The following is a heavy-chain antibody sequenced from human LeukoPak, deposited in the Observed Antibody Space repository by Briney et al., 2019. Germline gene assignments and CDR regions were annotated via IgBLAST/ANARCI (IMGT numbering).Heavy chain of an antibody. Sequence: SETLSLTCTVSGGSISSYYWSWIRQPPGKGLEWIGYIYYSGSTNYNPSLKSRVTISVDTSKNQFSLKLSSVTAADTAVYYCARLEYSSSWNPYYFDYWGQGTLVTVSS. CDR3: ARLEYSSSWNPYYFDY. V-gene: IGHV4-59*08. CDR1: GGSISSYY. D-gene: IGHD6-13*01. J-gene: IGHJ4*02. CDR2: IYYSGST.